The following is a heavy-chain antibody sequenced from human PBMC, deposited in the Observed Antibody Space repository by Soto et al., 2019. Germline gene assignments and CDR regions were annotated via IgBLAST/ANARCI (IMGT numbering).Heavy chain of an antibody. CDR2: IYPDDSDT. CDR3: PSGKYRCPRGGLDV. Sequence: PGESLKISCKHSGCNFPTFWIAWVRQMPGKRLEWMGTIYPDDSDTRYRPSLQGQATISADKSIQTAKLKCCFLYASDCALYYCPSGKYRCPRGGLDVWGQGTP. J-gene: IGHJ6*02. V-gene: IGHV5-51*01. CDR1: GCNFPTFW. D-gene: IGHD2-2*01.